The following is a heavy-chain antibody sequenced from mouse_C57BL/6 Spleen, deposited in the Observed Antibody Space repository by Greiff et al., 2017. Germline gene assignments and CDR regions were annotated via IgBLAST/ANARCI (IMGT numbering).Heavy chain of an antibody. Sequence: EVKLMESGGGLVQPGGSMKLSCVASGFTFSNYWMNWVRQSPEKGLEWVAQIRLKSDNYATHYAESVKGRFTISRDDYKSSVYLQMNNLRAEDTGIYDCTGRSSWYFDVWGTGTTVTVSS. V-gene: IGHV6-3*01. CDR3: TGRSSWYFDV. CDR2: IRLKSDNYAT. CDR1: GFTFSNYW. D-gene: IGHD1-1*01. J-gene: IGHJ1*03.